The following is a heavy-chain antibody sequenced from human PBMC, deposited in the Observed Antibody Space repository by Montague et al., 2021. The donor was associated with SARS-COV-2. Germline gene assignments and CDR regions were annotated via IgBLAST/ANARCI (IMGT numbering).Heavy chain of an antibody. J-gene: IGHJ4*02. Sequence: SETLSLTCTVSGDSISSGSFYWGWIRQPPGKGLEWIGSIYYSGSTYYXXXLKSRVTISVDTSRNQFSLKLSSVTAADTAIYYCARHLTISGPAAVFDYWGQGTLVTVSS. CDR3: ARHLTISGPAAVFDY. V-gene: IGHV4-39*01. D-gene: IGHD2-2*01. CDR1: GDSISSGSFY. CDR2: IYYSGST.